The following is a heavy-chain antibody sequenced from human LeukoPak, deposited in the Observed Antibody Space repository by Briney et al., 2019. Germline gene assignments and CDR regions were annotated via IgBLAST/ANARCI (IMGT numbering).Heavy chain of an antibody. CDR1: GFTFSSYW. Sequence: GGSLRLSCAASGFTFSSYWMSWVRQAPGKGLEWVANIKQDGSEKYYVDSVKGRFTIYRDNAKNSLYLQMNSLRAEDTAVYYCARAYTMYYDILTGQDAFDIWGQGTMVTVSS. J-gene: IGHJ3*02. V-gene: IGHV3-7*01. CDR2: IKQDGSEK. CDR3: ARAYTMYYDILTGQDAFDI. D-gene: IGHD3-9*01.